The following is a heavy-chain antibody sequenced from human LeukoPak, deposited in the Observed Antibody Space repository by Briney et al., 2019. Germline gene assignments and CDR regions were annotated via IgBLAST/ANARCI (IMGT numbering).Heavy chain of an antibody. CDR2: ISSGGTTI. CDR3: ASARLYSSSWYCYFDY. Sequence: GGSLRLSCAASGMSFSSYEMNWVRQAPGKGLEWVSYISSGGTTIYYADSVKGRFTISRDNAKNSLYLQMNNRRAEDTAVYYCASARLYSSSWYCYFDYRGRGTLVTVSS. D-gene: IGHD6-13*01. V-gene: IGHV3-48*03. CDR1: GMSFSSYE. J-gene: IGHJ4*02.